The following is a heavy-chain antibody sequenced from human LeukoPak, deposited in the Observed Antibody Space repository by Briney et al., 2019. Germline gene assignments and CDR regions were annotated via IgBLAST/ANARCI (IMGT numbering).Heavy chain of an antibody. CDR1: GGSISSGGYY. Sequence: PSETLSLTCTVSGGSISSGGYYWSWIRQHPGKGLEWIGYIYYSGSTYYNPSLKSRVTISVDTSKNQFTLKLSSVTAADTAVYYCARDLDGSGYYLDYWGQGTLVTVSS. J-gene: IGHJ4*02. V-gene: IGHV4-31*03. CDR2: IYYSGST. CDR3: ARDLDGSGYYLDY. D-gene: IGHD3-3*01.